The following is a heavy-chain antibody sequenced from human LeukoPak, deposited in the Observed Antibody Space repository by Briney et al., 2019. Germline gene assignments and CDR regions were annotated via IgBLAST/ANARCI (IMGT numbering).Heavy chain of an antibody. CDR3: AKPPGSLASGSHNDY. V-gene: IGHV3-23*01. Sequence: PGGSLRLSCAASGFTFSSYAMSWVRQAPGKGLEWVSAISGSGGSTYDADSVKGRFTISRENSKNTLYLQMNSLRAEDTAVYYCAKPPGSLASGSHNDYWGQGTLVTVSS. D-gene: IGHD1-26*01. J-gene: IGHJ4*02. CDR1: GFTFSSYA. CDR2: ISGSGGST.